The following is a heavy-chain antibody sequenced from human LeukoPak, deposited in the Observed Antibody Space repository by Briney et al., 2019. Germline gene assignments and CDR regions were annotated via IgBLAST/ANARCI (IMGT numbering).Heavy chain of an antibody. CDR1: GFTFSGSA. Sequence: GGSLRLSCAASGFTFSGSAMHWVRQASGKGLEWVGRIRSKANSYATAYAASVKGRFTISRDDSKNTLYLQMNSLRAEDTAVYYCAKDTYYDFWSGYYWGQGTLVTVSS. D-gene: IGHD3-3*01. J-gene: IGHJ4*02. V-gene: IGHV3-73*01. CDR3: AKDTYYDFWSGYY. CDR2: IRSKANSYAT.